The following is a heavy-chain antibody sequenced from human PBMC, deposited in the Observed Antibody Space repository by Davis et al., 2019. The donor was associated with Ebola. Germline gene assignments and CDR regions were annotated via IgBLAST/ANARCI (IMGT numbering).Heavy chain of an antibody. V-gene: IGHV3-21*04. CDR2: ISSTSYFI. D-gene: IGHD6-13*01. CDR1: GFAFSTYS. CDR3: AREMSSSWKTRYYYYGMDV. Sequence: PGGSLRLSCAASGFAFSTYSVNWVRQAPGKGMEWVSSISSTSYFIYYADSVKGRFTISRDNSKKTLYLQMNSLRAEDTAVYYCAREMSSSWKTRYYYYGMDVWGQGTTVTVSS. J-gene: IGHJ6*02.